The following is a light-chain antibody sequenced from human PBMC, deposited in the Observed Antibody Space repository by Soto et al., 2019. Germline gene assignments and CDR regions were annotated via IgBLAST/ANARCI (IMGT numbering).Light chain of an antibody. Sequence: QSVLTQPASVSGSPGQSITISCTGTNSDVGAYNYVSWYQQHPGKAPKLMIYDVNNRPSGVSNRFSGSKSGNTASLTISGLQAEDEADYYCCSYTSSASWVFGGGTQLTVL. CDR3: CSYTSSASWV. CDR1: NSDVGAYNY. V-gene: IGLV2-14*01. J-gene: IGLJ3*02. CDR2: DVN.